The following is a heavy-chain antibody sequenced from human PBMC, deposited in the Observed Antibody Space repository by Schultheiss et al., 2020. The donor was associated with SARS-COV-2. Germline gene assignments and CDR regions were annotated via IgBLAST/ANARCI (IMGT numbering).Heavy chain of an antibody. D-gene: IGHD2-2*02. CDR3: ARSYVPAAIPLSYFFDY. CDR1: GFTFSSYA. Sequence: GGSLRLSCAASGFTFSSYAMHWVRQAPGKGLEWVAVIWYDGSNKYYADSVKGRFTISRDNAKNTLYLQMNSLRAEDTAVYYCARSYVPAAIPLSYFFDYWGQGTLVTVSS. V-gene: IGHV3-33*08. CDR2: IWYDGSNK. J-gene: IGHJ4*02.